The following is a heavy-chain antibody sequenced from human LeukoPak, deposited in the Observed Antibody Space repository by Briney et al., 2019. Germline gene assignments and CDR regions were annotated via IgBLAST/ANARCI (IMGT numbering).Heavy chain of an antibody. Sequence: SETLSLTCTVSGGSISSSSYYWGWIRQPPGKGLEWIGRIYTSGSTNYNPSLKSRVTISVDTSKNQFSLKLSSVTAADTAVYYCARDGPEFCGGDCYADYWGQGTLVTVSS. D-gene: IGHD2-21*02. CDR1: GGSISSSSYY. J-gene: IGHJ4*02. V-gene: IGHV4-61*02. CDR2: IYTSGST. CDR3: ARDGPEFCGGDCYADY.